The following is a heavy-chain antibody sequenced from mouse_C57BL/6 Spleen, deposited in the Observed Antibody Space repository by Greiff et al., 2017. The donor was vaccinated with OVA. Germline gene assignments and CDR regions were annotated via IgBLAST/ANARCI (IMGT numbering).Heavy chain of an antibody. Sequence: VLLLQSGPELVKPGASVKISCEASGYSFTAYYMNWVKQSPEKSLEWIGEINPSTGGTTYNQKFEAKATLPVDKSSGTVYMQLKCLTSEDSAVYYCARSRGNYVGYFDYWGQGTTLTVSS. CDR2: INPSTGGT. D-gene: IGHD2-1*01. CDR3: ARSRGNYVGYFDY. J-gene: IGHJ2*01. V-gene: IGHV1-42*01. CDR1: GYSFTAYY.